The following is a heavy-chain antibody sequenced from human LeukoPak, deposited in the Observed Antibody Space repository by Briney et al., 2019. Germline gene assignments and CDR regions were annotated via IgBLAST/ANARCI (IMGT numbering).Heavy chain of an antibody. D-gene: IGHD3-10*01. Sequence: PGGSLRLSCAASGFTVSSNYMSWVRQAPGKGLEWVSYISSSGSTIYYADSVKGRFTISRDNAKNSLYLQMNSLRAEDTAVYYCARDTVVRGVPTYYYYYMDVWGKGTTVTISS. J-gene: IGHJ6*03. CDR2: ISSSGSTI. CDR3: ARDTVVRGVPTYYYYYMDV. CDR1: GFTVSSNY. V-gene: IGHV3-11*04.